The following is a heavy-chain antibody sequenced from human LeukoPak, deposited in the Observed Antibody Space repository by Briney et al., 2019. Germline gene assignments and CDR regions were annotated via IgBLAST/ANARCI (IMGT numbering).Heavy chain of an antibody. CDR2: IKEDGSER. D-gene: IGHD6-19*01. V-gene: IGHV3-7*01. J-gene: IGHJ4*02. Sequence: PGGSLRLSCAASGFTFSSYWLNWVRQTPGKGLEWVANIKEDGSERYHVDSVKGRFTISRDNAKSSLYLQMNSLRAEDTAVYYCVKSLISSGPREVDYFDYWGQGTLVTVSS. CDR3: VKSLISSGPREVDYFDY. CDR1: GFTFSSYW.